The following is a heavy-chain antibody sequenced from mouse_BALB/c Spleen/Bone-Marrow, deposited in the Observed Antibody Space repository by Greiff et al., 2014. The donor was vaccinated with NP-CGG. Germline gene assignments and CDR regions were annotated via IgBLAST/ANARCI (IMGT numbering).Heavy chain of an antibody. J-gene: IGHJ4*01. D-gene: IGHD2-1*01. CDR2: IDPANGNT. CDR3: GIDGNYDAMDY. CDR1: GFNIKDTY. V-gene: IGHV14-3*02. Sequence: VQLQQPGAELVKPGASVKLSCTASGFNIKDTYMHWVKQRPEQGLEWIGRIDPANGNTKYDPKFQGKATITAETSSNTDYLQLSSLTSVDTAVDYCGIDGNYDAMDYWGQGTSVTVSS.